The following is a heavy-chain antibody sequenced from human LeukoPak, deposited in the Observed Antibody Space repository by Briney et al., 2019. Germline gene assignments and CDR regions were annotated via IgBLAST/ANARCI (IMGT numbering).Heavy chain of an antibody. CDR2: VYYNGSA. J-gene: IGHJ4*02. D-gene: IGHD2-15*01. CDR1: GDSINYYY. CDR3: ARKGGHFDY. V-gene: IGHV4-59*01. Sequence: PSETLSLTCTVSGDSINYYYWSWIRQSPGKGLEWIGYVYYNGSAKYNPSLKSRVTISVDMSKIQFSLKVSSVTAADTAIYYCARKGGHFDYWGQGTLVTVSS.